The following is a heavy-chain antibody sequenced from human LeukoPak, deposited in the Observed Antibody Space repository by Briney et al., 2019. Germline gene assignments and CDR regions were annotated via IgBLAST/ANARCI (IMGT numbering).Heavy chain of an antibody. CDR3: ASAFWSGYIDY. D-gene: IGHD3-3*01. CDR1: GFTFSSYS. V-gene: IGHV3-21*01. CDR2: ISSSSSYI. Sequence: PGGSLRLSCAASGFTFSSYSMNWVRQAPGKGLEWVSSISSSSSYICYADSVKGRFTISRDNAKNSLYLQMNSLRAEDTAVYYCASAFWSGYIDYWGQGTLVTVSS. J-gene: IGHJ4*02.